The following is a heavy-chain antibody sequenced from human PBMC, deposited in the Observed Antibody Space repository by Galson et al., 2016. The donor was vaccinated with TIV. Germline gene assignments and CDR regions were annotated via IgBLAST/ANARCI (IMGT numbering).Heavy chain of an antibody. J-gene: IGHJ6*02. CDR2: INWSSAST. Sequence: SLRLSCAASGFAFDAYAMHWVRQPPGKGLEWVSGINWSSASTGYAGSVKGRFTISRDNAKNFLYLQMHSLRPEDTALYYCAKGAKDHVYHGMDVWGQGTTVSVSS. D-gene: IGHD1-14*01. CDR1: GFAFDAYA. V-gene: IGHV3-9*01. CDR3: AKGAKDHVYHGMDV.